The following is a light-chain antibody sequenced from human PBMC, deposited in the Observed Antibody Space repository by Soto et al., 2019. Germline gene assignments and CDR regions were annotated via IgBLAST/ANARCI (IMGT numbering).Light chain of an antibody. V-gene: IGKV3-11*01. CDR2: AAS. J-gene: IGKJ1*01. CDR1: QSVSNY. Sequence: EIVLTQSPATLSLSPGERVTLSFRASQSVSNYLAWYQQKPGRAPRLLVSAASNRATGIPARFSGSGSGTDFTLTISSLEPEDFAVYYCQQYISSPLTFGQGTKVDIK. CDR3: QQYISSPLT.